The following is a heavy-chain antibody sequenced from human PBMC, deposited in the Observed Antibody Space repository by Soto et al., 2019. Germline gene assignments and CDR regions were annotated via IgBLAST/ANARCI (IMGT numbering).Heavy chain of an antibody. CDR1: GYTFTSYA. Sequence: ASVKVSCKASGYTFTSYAITWVRQAPGQGLEWMGWISGYNGNTKYAQKLQGRVTMTTDTSTSTAYMEMRSLRSDDTAVYYCARDQGELELLGHWGQGTLVTVSS. CDR3: ARDQGELELLGH. J-gene: IGHJ4*02. CDR2: ISGYNGNT. D-gene: IGHD1-7*01. V-gene: IGHV1-18*04.